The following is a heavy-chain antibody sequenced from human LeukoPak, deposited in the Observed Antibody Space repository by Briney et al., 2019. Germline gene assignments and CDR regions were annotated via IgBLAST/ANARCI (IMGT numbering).Heavy chain of an antibody. CDR2: FDPEDGET. D-gene: IGHD6-19*01. CDR1: GYTLTELS. J-gene: IGHJ4*02. CDR3: ATGPGSGWEKGGWDY. Sequence: GASVKVSCKVSGYTLTELSMHWVRQAPGKGLEWMGGFDPEDGETIYAQKSQGRVTMTEDTSTDTAYMELSSLRSEDTAVYYCATGPGSGWEKGGWDYWGQGTLVTVSS. V-gene: IGHV1-24*01.